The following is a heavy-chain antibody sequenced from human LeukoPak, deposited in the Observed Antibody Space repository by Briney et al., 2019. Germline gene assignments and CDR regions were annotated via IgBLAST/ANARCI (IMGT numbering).Heavy chain of an antibody. CDR3: TREQDREAAATVIGDS. V-gene: IGHV3-21*01. CDR2: ISSSSSYI. CDR1: GFTFISYS. J-gene: IGHJ4*02. D-gene: IGHD2-15*01. Sequence: PGGSLRLSCAASGFTFISYSITWVRQAPGKGLEWVSSISSSSSYIYYADSVKGRFSISRDNAKNSLYLQMNSLRAEDTAVYYCTREQDREAAATVIGDSWGQGTLVTVSS.